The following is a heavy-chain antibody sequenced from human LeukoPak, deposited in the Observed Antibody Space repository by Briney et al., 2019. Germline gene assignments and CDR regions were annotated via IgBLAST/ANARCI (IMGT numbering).Heavy chain of an antibody. V-gene: IGHV4-34*01. CDR2: INHSGST. D-gene: IGHD3-3*01. J-gene: IGHJ5*02. Sequence: PSETLSLTCAVYGGSFSGYYWSWIRQPPGKGLEWIGEINHSGSTNFNPSLKSRVTISVDTSKNQSSLKLSSVTAADTAVYYCARGLPDRITIFGVVITPSWFDPWGQGTLVTVSS. CDR1: GGSFSGYY. CDR3: ARGLPDRITIFGVVITPSWFDP.